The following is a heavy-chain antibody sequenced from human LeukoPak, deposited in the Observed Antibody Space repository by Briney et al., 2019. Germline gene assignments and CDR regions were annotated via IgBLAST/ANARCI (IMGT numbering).Heavy chain of an antibody. CDR3: AKDSSGWEFDY. V-gene: IGHV3-23*01. Sequence: PGGSLRLSCAASGFTFNNFAMSWVRQAPGKGLEWVSAISGSGGSTYYADSVKGRFTISRDNSKNTLYLQMNSLRAEDTAVYYCAKDSSGWEFDYWGQGTLVTVSS. J-gene: IGHJ4*02. CDR1: GFTFNNFA. CDR2: ISGSGGST. D-gene: IGHD6-19*01.